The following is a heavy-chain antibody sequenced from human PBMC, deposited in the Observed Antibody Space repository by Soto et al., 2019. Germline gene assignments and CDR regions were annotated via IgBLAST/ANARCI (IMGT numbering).Heavy chain of an antibody. CDR2: IYYSGST. J-gene: IGHJ5*02. D-gene: IGHD3-3*01. V-gene: IGHV4-39*01. CDR3: ARPSAVWFDP. CDR1: GGSISSSSYY. Sequence: QLQLQESGPGLVKPSETLSLTGTVSGGSISSSSYYWGWIRQPPGKGLDWIGRIYYSGSTYYTPSLKSRVTISVYTSKNQVSLKLSSVTAADTAVYYCARPSAVWFDPWGQGTLGTFSS.